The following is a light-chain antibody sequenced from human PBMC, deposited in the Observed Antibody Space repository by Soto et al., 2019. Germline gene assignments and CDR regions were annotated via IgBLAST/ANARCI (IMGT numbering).Light chain of an antibody. V-gene: IGKV3-20*01. J-gene: IGKJ1*01. CDR3: QQYGASPRT. CDR2: GAS. CDR1: QSVSSSY. Sequence: ESVLTQSPGTLSLSPGERATLSCRASQSVSSSYLAWYQHKPGQAPRLLIYGASSRATGIPDRFSGSGTGTEFTLTISTLEPEEFAVYYCQQYGASPRTLGQGTKV.